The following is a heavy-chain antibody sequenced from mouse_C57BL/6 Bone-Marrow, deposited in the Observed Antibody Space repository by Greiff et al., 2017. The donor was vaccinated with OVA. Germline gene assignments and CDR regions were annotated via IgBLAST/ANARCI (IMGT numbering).Heavy chain of an antibody. CDR3: ARRTTVVATSDYYAMDY. CDR2: IYPSDSET. Sequence: VQLQQSGAELVRPGSSVKLSCKASGYTFTSYWMDWVKQRPGQGLEWIGNIYPSDSETHYNQKFKDKATLTVDKSSSTAYMQLSSLTSEDSAVYYGARRTTVVATSDYYAMDYWGQGPSVTVSS. J-gene: IGHJ4*01. CDR1: GYTFTSYW. V-gene: IGHV1-61*01. D-gene: IGHD1-1*01.